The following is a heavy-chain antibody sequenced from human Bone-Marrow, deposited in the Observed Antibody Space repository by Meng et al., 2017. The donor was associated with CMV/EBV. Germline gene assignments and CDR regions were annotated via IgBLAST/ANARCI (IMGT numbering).Heavy chain of an antibody. V-gene: IGHV4-39*07. CDR3: TRHTGYCSGGSCYPDDP. CDR2: IYYSGST. D-gene: IGHD2-15*01. Sequence: GSLRLSCTVSGGSISSSSYYWGWIRQPPGKGLEWIGSIYYSGSTYYNPSLKSRVTISVDTSKNQFSLKLSSVTAADTAVYYCTRHTGYCSGGSCYPDDPWGQGTLVTVSS. CDR1: GGSISSSSYY. J-gene: IGHJ5*02.